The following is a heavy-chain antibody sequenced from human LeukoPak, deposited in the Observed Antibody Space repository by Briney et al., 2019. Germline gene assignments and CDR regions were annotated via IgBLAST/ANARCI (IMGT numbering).Heavy chain of an antibody. D-gene: IGHD2-2*01. CDR3: ARNQPYGVLLDY. CDR1: GYTFTSYY. Sequence: ASVKVSCKASGYTFTSYYMHWVRQAPGQGLEWMGRINPNSGGTNYAQKFQGRVTMTRDTSISTAYMELSRLRSDDTAVYYCARNQPYGVLLDYWGQGTLVTVSS. V-gene: IGHV1-2*06. CDR2: INPNSGGT. J-gene: IGHJ4*02.